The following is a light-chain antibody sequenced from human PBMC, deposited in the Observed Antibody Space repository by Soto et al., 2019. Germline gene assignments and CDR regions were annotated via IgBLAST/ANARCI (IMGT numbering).Light chain of an antibody. J-gene: IGKJ1*01. V-gene: IGKV4-1*01. CDR1: QSVLYSSNNNNY. CDR3: LQYFNVPRT. CDR2: WAS. Sequence: DIVMTQSPDSLAVSLGERATIDCKSSQSVLYSSNNNNYLAWYQQKPGQPPKLLIYWASTRKSGVPDRFSGSGSGTDFTLTISSLQAEDVAVYYCLQYFNVPRTFGQGTKVEIK.